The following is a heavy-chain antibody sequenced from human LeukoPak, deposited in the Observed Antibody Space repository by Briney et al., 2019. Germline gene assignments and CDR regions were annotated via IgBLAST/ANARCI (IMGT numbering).Heavy chain of an antibody. D-gene: IGHD6-25*01. CDR3: GLSGNYYYYYMDV. CDR1: GGTFRTFA. V-gene: IGHV1-69*13. Sequence: SVKVSCKASGGTFRTFAISWVRQAPGQGLEWMGGIIPNFGIPDSAQKFQGRLTITADESTTTAYMELSSLRSDDTAIYYCGLSGNYYYYYMDVWGKGTTVTISS. CDR2: IIPNFGIP. J-gene: IGHJ6*03.